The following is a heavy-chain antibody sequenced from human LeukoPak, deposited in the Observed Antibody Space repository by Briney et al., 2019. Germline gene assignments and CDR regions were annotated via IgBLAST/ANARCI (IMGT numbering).Heavy chain of an antibody. Sequence: ASVKVSCKASGGTFSSYTISWVGQAPGQGLEWMGRIIPILGIANYAQKFQGRVTITADKSTSTAYMELSSLRSEDTAVYYCARPSLSGMVRGNWYFDLWGRGTPVTVSS. J-gene: IGHJ2*01. CDR3: ARPSLSGMVRGNWYFDL. V-gene: IGHV1-69*02. D-gene: IGHD3-10*01. CDR1: GGTFSSYT. CDR2: IIPILGIA.